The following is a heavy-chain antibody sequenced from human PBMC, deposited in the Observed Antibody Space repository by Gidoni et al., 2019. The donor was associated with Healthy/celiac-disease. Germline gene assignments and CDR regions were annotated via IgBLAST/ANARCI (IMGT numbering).Heavy chain of an antibody. CDR2: SYYSGST. Sequence: QVQLQESGPGLVKPSETLSLTCTVSGGSISSYSWSWIRQPPGKGLEWIGYSYYSGSTNYNPSLKSRVTISVDTSKNQFSLKLSSVTAADTAVYYCARGAVAGDYYYGMDVWGQGTTVTVSS. CDR1: GGSISSYS. D-gene: IGHD6-19*01. CDR3: ARGAVAGDYYYGMDV. V-gene: IGHV4-59*01. J-gene: IGHJ6*02.